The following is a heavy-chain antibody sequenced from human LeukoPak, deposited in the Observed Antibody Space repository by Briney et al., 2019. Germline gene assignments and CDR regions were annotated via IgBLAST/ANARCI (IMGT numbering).Heavy chain of an antibody. V-gene: IGHV3-7*01. Sequence: GGSLRLSCEASGFIFSKYCMSWVRQAPGKGPEWVANMKQDGSEKFYMDSVKGRFTISRDNAKNSLYLQMNSLRAEDTAVYYCARENVEQWLVRYYFDYWGQGTLVTVSS. CDR3: ARENVEQWLVRYYFDY. J-gene: IGHJ4*02. CDR1: GFIFSKYC. D-gene: IGHD6-19*01. CDR2: MKQDGSEK.